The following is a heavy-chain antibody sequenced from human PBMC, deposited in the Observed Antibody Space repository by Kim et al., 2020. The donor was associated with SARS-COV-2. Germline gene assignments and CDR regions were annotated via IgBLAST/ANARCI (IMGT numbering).Heavy chain of an antibody. V-gene: IGHV3-23*01. D-gene: IGHD5-12*01. Sequence: GGSLRLSCAASGFTFGDYSMTWVRQSPGRGLQWVSGISGGGGATYYADSVEGRFTISRDNSKNTLSLQMYSLRAEDTAVYFCARVAGYDFGEGALYYFD. CDR1: GFTFGDYS. CDR2: ISGGGGAT. J-gene: IGHJ4*01. CDR3: ARVAGYDFGEGALYYFD.